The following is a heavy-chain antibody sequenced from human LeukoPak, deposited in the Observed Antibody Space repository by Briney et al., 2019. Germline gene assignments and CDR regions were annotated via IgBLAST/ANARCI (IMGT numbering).Heavy chain of an antibody. CDR2: IIPIFGTA. CDR3: AREYDNWNYNLRLGAFDI. V-gene: IGHV1-69*13. CDR1: GGTFSSYA. Sequence: ASVKVSCKASGGTFSSYAISWVRQAPGQGLEWMGGIIPIFGTANYAQKFQGRVTITADESTSTAYMELSSLRPEDTAVYYCAREYDNWNYNLRLGAFDIWGQGTMVTVSS. J-gene: IGHJ3*02. D-gene: IGHD1-7*01.